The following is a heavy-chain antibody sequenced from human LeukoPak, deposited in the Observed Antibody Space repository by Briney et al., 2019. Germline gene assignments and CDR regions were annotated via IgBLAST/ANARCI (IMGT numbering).Heavy chain of an antibody. CDR2: ISYDGSNK. V-gene: IGHV3-30-3*01. CDR1: GFTFSSYA. J-gene: IGHJ6*02. D-gene: IGHD2-2*01. Sequence: GGSLRLSCAASGFTFSSYAMHWVRQAPGKGLEWVAVISYDGSNKYYADSVKGRFTISRDNDKNSLYLQMNSLRAEDTAVYYCASAGVYCSSTSCYNYYYYGMDVWGQGTTVTVSS. CDR3: ASAGVYCSSTSCYNYYYYGMDV.